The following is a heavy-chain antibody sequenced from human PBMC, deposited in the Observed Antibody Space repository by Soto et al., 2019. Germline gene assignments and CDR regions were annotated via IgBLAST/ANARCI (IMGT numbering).Heavy chain of an antibody. V-gene: IGHV3-7*01. CDR1: RFTFSSYW. D-gene: IGHD2-2*01. CDR3: ARDKGYLDS. J-gene: IGHJ4*02. Sequence: PGGSLRLSCASSRFTFSSYWMIWVRQAPGKGLEWVANINPGGSEKFYVDSVKGRFTISRDNAKNSLYLQMNSLRAEDTAVYYCARDKGYLDSWGQGTLVTVSS. CDR2: INPGGSEK.